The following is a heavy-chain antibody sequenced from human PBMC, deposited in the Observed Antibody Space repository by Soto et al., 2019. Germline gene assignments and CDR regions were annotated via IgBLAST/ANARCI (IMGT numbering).Heavy chain of an antibody. CDR2: IKQDGSEK. Sequence: PGGSLRLSCAASGFSFSTYWMSWVRQAPGKGLEWVATIKQDGSEKYYVDSVRGRFTISRDNAKSSLFLQMDSLRADDTAVYYCAIPARGYDPSRAYWGQGTLVTVSS. J-gene: IGHJ4*02. D-gene: IGHD5-12*01. CDR3: AIPARGYDPSRAY. CDR1: GFSFSTYW. V-gene: IGHV3-7*01.